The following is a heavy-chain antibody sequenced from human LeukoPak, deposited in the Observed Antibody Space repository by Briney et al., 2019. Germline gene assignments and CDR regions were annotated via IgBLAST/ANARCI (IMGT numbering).Heavy chain of an antibody. V-gene: IGHV4-59*08. D-gene: IGHD5-24*01. J-gene: IGHJ4*02. Sequence: PSETLSLTCTVSGGSISSYYWSWIRQPPGKGLEWIGYIYYSGSTNYNPSLKSRVNISVDTSKSQFSLKLSSVTAADTAVYYCARHGGNGYNFPFDYWGQGTLVTVSS. CDR1: GGSISSYY. CDR2: IYYSGST. CDR3: ARHGGNGYNFPFDY.